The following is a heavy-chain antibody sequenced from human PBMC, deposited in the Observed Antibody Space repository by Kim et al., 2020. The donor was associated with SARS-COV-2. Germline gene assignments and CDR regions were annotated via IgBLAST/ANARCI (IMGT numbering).Heavy chain of an antibody. CDR3: ARDFKTGYSSSWYSAYYYGMDV. Sequence: GGSLRLSCAASGFTFSSYGMHWVRQAPGKGLEWVAVIWYDGSNKYYADSVKGRFTISRDNSKNTLYLQMNSLRAEDTAVYYCARDFKTGYSSSWYSAYYYGMDVWGQGTTVTVSS. CDR2: IWYDGSNK. J-gene: IGHJ6*02. V-gene: IGHV3-33*01. CDR1: GFTFSSYG. D-gene: IGHD6-13*01.